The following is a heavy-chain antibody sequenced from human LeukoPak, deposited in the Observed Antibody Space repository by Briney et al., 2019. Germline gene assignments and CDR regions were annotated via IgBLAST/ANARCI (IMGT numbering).Heavy chain of an antibody. Sequence: GGPLNLPWAGSGFTLSSYGRHWAGKAPAKGLEWVAVIWYDGSNKYYADSVKGRFTISRDNSKNTLYLQMNSLRAEDTAVYYCARQDQLLYLDYWGQGTLVTVSS. V-gene: IGHV3-33*01. D-gene: IGHD2-2*01. J-gene: IGHJ4*02. CDR1: GFTLSSYG. CDR3: ARQDQLLYLDY. CDR2: IWYDGSNK.